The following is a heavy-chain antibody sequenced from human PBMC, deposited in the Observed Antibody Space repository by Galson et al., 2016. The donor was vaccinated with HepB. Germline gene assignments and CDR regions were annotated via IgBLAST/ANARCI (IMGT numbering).Heavy chain of an antibody. CDR3: ARGGIQMWLPGY. CDR1: GFTFNLFG. Sequence: SLRLPCAASGFTFNLFGMHWVRQAPGEGLEWVSLIWYDESNKDYRDSVKGRFTISRDISKNTLYLEMNSLRAEDTAVYYCARGGIQMWLPGYWGQGTLVTVSS. J-gene: IGHJ4*02. V-gene: IGHV3-33*01. D-gene: IGHD5-18*01. CDR2: IWYDESNK.